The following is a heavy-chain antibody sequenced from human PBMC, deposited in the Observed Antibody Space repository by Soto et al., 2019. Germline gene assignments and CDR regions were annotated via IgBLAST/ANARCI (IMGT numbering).Heavy chain of an antibody. CDR2: IYYSGST. Sequence: QVQLQESGPGLVKPSQTLSLTCTVSGGSISSGGYYWSWIRQHPGKGLEWIGYIYYSGSTYYNTSLKSRVTISVDTSKNQFSLKLSSVTAADTAVYYCARGAYSSSWYPENWFDPWGQGTLVTVSS. CDR1: GGSISSGGYY. V-gene: IGHV4-31*03. J-gene: IGHJ5*02. D-gene: IGHD6-13*01. CDR3: ARGAYSSSWYPENWFDP.